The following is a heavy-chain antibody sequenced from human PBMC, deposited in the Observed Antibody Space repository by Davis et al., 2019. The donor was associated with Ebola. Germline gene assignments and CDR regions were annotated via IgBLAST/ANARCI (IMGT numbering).Heavy chain of an antibody. CDR1: GYTLSSYW. D-gene: IGHD3-22*01. Sequence: GESLKISCHGSGYTLSSYWIAWVRQTPEKGLEWMGIIYPGDSDTRYSPSFQGHITISADKSISTAYLQWSSLKASDTAMYYCARVLFNYHSSGPLGYWGQGTLVTVSS. CDR2: IYPGDSDT. V-gene: IGHV5-51*01. J-gene: IGHJ4*02. CDR3: ARVLFNYHSSGPLGY.